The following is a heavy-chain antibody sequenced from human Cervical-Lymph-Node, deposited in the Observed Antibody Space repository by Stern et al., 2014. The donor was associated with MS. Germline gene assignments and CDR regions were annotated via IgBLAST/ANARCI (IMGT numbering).Heavy chain of an antibody. Sequence: VQLVESGGGVVQPGRSLRLSCAASGFTFSSYAMHWVRQAPGKGLEWVAVISYDGSNKYYADSVKGRFTISRDNSKNTLYLQMNSLRAEDTAVYYCARARRYSSGWFDYWGQGTLVTVSS. CDR2: ISYDGSNK. CDR3: ARARRYSSGWFDY. CDR1: GFTFSSYA. J-gene: IGHJ4*02. V-gene: IGHV3-30*01. D-gene: IGHD6-19*01.